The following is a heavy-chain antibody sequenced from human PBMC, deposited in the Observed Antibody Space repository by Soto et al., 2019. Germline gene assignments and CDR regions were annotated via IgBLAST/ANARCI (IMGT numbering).Heavy chain of an antibody. J-gene: IGHJ3*02. CDR3: VRDYYDTSGYPNTFDM. Sequence: GGSLRLSCAASGFTLSRHTMNWVRQAPGKGLEWVSFIGSGTSDIYYADSVKGRFTISRDNAKNSLYLDLTRLRAEDTAVYFCVRDYYDTSGYPNTFDMWGQGTMVTGS. CDR2: IGSGTSDI. V-gene: IGHV3-21*01. CDR1: GFTLSRHT. D-gene: IGHD3-22*01.